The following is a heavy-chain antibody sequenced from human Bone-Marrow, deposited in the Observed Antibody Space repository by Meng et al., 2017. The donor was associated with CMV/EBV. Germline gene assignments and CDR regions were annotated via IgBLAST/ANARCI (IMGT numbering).Heavy chain of an antibody. CDR3: AAQSGELGYFDY. CDR1: GFTFSSYS. V-gene: IGHV3-21*01. Sequence: SCAPSGFTFSSYSMNWVRQAPGKGLEWVSSISSSSSYIYYADSVKGRFTISRDNAKNSLYLQMNSLRAEDTAVYYCAAQSGELGYFDYWGQGTLVTVSS. D-gene: IGHD7-27*01. CDR2: ISSSSSYI. J-gene: IGHJ4*02.